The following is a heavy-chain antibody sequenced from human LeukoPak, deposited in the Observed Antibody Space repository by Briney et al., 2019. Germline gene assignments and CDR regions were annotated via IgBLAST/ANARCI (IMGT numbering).Heavy chain of an antibody. D-gene: IGHD6-19*01. CDR2: IYYSGST. V-gene: IGHV4-59*01. Sequence: SETLSLTCTVSGGSISSYYWSWIRQPPGKGLEWIGYIYYSGSTNYNPSLKSRVTISVDTSKNQFPLKLSSVTAADTAVYYCASSRGWYWHWGQGTLVTVSS. CDR3: ASSRGWYWH. CDR1: GGSISSYY. J-gene: IGHJ4*02.